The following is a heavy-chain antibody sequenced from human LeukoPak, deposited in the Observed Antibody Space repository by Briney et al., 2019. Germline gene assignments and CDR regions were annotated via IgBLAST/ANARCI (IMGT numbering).Heavy chain of an antibody. Sequence: PGGSLRLSCAASGFTFSSYVMSWVRQAPGKGLEWVSGISGSGGTTNYADSVKGRFTISRDNSKNTLYLQMNSLRAEDTAVYYCARQQLGNYYYYGMGVWGQGTTVTVSS. CDR3: ARQQLGNYYYYGMGV. CDR2: ISGSGGTT. CDR1: GFTFSSYV. D-gene: IGHD6-13*01. J-gene: IGHJ6*02. V-gene: IGHV3-23*01.